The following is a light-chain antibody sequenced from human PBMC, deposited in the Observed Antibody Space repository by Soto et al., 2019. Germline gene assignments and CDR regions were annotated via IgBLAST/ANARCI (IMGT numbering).Light chain of an antibody. J-gene: IGLJ1*01. CDR1: SSDVGGYNF. CDR3: SSYADSNIFD. CDR2: EVS. V-gene: IGLV2-8*01. Sequence: QSALTQPPSASGSPGQSVTISCTGTSSDVGGYNFVAWYQQHPGKAPKLMISEVSKRPSGVPDRFSGSKSGNTASLTVSGLQAEDEADYYCSSYADSNIFDFRPGTKVTV.